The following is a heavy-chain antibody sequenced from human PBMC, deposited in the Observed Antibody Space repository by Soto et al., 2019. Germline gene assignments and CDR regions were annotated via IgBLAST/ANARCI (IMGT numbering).Heavy chain of an antibody. Sequence: GASVKVSCKASGYTFTSYGISWVRQAPGQGLEWMGWISAYNGNTNYAQKLQGRVTMTTDTSTSTAYMELRSLGSDDTAVYYCARDPDYGDYHVLDYWGQGTLVTVSS. D-gene: IGHD4-17*01. V-gene: IGHV1-18*01. CDR3: ARDPDYGDYHVLDY. CDR2: ISAYNGNT. J-gene: IGHJ4*02. CDR1: GYTFTSYG.